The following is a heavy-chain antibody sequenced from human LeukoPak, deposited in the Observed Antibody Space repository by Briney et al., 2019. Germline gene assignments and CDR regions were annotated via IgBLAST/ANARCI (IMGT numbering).Heavy chain of an antibody. CDR3: ARGDCSSTSCFFDP. V-gene: IGHV4-4*09. CDR1: GGSIGSYY. J-gene: IGHJ5*02. Sequence: PSETLSLTCTVSGGSIGSYYWSWIRQPPGKGLEWIGYIYTSGSTNYNPSLKSRVTISVDTSKNQFSLKLSSVTAADTAVYYCARGDCSSTSCFFDPWGQGTLVTVSS. D-gene: IGHD2-2*01. CDR2: IYTSGST.